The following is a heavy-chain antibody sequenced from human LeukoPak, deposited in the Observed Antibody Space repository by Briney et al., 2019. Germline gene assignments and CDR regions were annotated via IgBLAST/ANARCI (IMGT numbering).Heavy chain of an antibody. CDR3: AKALRQYSSSHYFDY. CDR1: GFTFDDYA. Sequence: GGSLRLSCAASGFTFDDYAMHWVRLAPGKGLEWVSGISWNSGSIGYADSVKGRFTISRDNSKNTLYLQMNSLRAEDTAVYYCAKALRQYSSSHYFDYWGQGTLVTVSS. J-gene: IGHJ4*02. D-gene: IGHD6-6*01. V-gene: IGHV3-9*01. CDR2: ISWNSGSI.